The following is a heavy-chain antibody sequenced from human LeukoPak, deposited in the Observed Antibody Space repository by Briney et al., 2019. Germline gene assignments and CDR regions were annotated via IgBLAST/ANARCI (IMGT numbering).Heavy chain of an antibody. J-gene: IGHJ5*02. CDR1: GFTFSSYA. D-gene: IGHD2-15*01. V-gene: IGHV3-23*01. CDR2: ISGSGGST. CDR3: AKGEVVVGTNWFDP. Sequence: EGSLRLSCAASGFTFSSYAMSWVRQAPGKGLEWVSAISGSGGSTYYADSVKGRFTISRDNSKNTLYLQMNSLRAEDTAVYYCAKGEVVVGTNWFDPWGQGTLVTVSS.